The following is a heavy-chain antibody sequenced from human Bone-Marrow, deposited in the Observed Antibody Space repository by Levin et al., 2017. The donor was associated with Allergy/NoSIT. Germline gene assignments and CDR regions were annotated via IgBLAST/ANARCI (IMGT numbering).Heavy chain of an antibody. CDR2: MSSDSTYR. CDR1: GFNFSSYS. V-gene: IGHV3-21*01. D-gene: IGHD3-22*01. Sequence: GASVKVSCVASGFNFSSYSMNWVRQAPGKGLDWVSFMSSDSTYRYYADSVEGRFTISRDNAKNSLYLEMNSLRAEDTGVYFCARDHYDASGYYYLVADHFHYGMDVWGQGTAVTVSS. J-gene: IGHJ6*02. CDR3: ARDHYDASGYYYLVADHFHYGMDV.